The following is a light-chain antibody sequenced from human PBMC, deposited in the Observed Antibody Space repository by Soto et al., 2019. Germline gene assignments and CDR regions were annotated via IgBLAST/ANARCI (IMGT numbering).Light chain of an antibody. CDR3: QQYGSSAYT. CDR2: GAS. J-gene: IGKJ2*01. V-gene: IGKV3-20*01. CDR1: QSVSRRY. Sequence: ELVLTQSPGTLPLSPGERATLSWRASQSVSRRYLAWYQQKPGQAPRLLIYGASSRATGIPDRCRGSRSGADFTVTIGRLDPEDFAVYYGQQYGSSAYTVSLGAKLEV.